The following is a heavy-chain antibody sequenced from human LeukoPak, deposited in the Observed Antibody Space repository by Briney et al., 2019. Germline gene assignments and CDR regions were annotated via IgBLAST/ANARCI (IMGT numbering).Heavy chain of an antibody. CDR3: ARRRDGYNLRYGMDV. CDR1: GGSISSYY. D-gene: IGHD5-24*01. V-gene: IGHV4-59*08. Sequence: PSETLSLTCTVSGGSISSYYWSWIRQPPGKGLEWIGYIYYSGSTNYNPSLKSRVTISVDTSKNQFSLKLSSVTAADTAVYYCARRRDGYNLRYGMDVWGQGTTITVSS. J-gene: IGHJ6*02. CDR2: IYYSGST.